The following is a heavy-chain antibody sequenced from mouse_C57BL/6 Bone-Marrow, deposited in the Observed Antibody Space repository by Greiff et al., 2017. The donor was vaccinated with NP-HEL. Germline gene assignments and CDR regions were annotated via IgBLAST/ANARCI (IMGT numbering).Heavy chain of an antibody. V-gene: IGHV1-82*01. CDR3: AREDSYYYGSSYGY. Sequence: QVQLQQSGPELVKPGASVKISCKASGYAFSSSWMNWVKQRPGKGLEWIGRIYPGDGDTNYNGKFKGKATLTADKYSSTAYMQLSSLTSEDSAVYFCAREDSYYYGSSYGYWGQGTTLTVSS. J-gene: IGHJ2*01. D-gene: IGHD1-1*01. CDR1: GYAFSSSW. CDR2: IYPGDGDT.